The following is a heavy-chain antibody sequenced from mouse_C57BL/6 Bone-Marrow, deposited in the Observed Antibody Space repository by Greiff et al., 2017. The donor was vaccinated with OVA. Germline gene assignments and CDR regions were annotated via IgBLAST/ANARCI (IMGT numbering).Heavy chain of an antibody. CDR1: GFTFSNYW. D-gene: IGHD1-1*01. J-gene: IGHJ4*01. CDR3: TCVPYGTHYYAMDY. V-gene: IGHV6-3*01. Sequence: EVQLQESGGGLVQPGGSMKLSCVASGFTFSNYWMNWVRQSPEKGLEWVAQIRLKSDNYATHYAESVKGRFTISRDDSKSSVYLQMNNLRAEDTGIYYCTCVPYGTHYYAMDYWGQGTSVTVSS. CDR2: IRLKSDNYAT.